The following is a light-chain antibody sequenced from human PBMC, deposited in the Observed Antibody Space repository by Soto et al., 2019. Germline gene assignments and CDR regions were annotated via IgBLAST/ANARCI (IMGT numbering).Light chain of an antibody. Sequence: DIVMTQSPDSLAVSLGERATINCKSSQSVFSSSAKRDYLAWFQQKAGQAPKTLIYDTSTREPGVPGRFSGSGSGTEFTLTITNLQAEDVATYYCKQYLSAPLTFGQGTKVKIK. CDR2: DTS. V-gene: IGKV4-1*01. CDR1: QSVFSSSAKRDY. CDR3: KQYLSAPLT. J-gene: IGKJ2*01.